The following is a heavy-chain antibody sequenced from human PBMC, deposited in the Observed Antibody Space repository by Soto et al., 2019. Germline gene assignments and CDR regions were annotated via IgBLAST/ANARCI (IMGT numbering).Heavy chain of an antibody. CDR2: ITYDGSNA. D-gene: IGHD2-2*01. CDR1: GFIFSSYG. J-gene: IGHJ6*02. V-gene: IGHV3-30*03. CDR3: ARDRGYQLRLDYGMDV. Sequence: QVQLVESGGGVVQPGRSLRLSCEASGFIFSSYGMHWVRQAPGKGLEWVALITYDGSNADYADSVKGRFTISRDDSENTLYLQMNSLRSEDTALYSCARDRGYQLRLDYGMDVWGQGTTVTVSS.